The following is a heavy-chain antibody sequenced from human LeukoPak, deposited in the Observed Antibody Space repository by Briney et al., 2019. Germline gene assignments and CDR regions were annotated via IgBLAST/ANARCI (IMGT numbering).Heavy chain of an antibody. V-gene: IGHV4-39*07. CDR2: IYYSGST. J-gene: IGHJ4*02. CDR3: AKMDLTPFDY. CDR1: GGSISSSFYY. Sequence: PSETLSLTCTVSGGSISSSFYYWGWIRQPPGKGLEWIGSIYYSGSTYYNPSLKSRVTISVDTSKNQFSLKLSSVTAADTAVYYCAKMDLTPFDYWGQGILVTVSS. D-gene: IGHD5-24*01.